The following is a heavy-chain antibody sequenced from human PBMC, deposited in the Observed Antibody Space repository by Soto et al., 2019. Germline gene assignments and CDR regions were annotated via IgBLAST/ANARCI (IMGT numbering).Heavy chain of an antibody. CDR3: ARDSSSDYYYMDV. CDR1: GGSITSYY. Sequence: SETLSLTCTVSGGSITSYYWNWIRQPPGKGLEWIGYIYYSGRTNYNPSLKSRVTMSVETSKKKFSLKLSSVPAADTAVYYCARDSSSDYYYMDVWGKGTTVTVSS. D-gene: IGHD2-2*01. CDR2: IYYSGRT. J-gene: IGHJ6*03. V-gene: IGHV4-59*08.